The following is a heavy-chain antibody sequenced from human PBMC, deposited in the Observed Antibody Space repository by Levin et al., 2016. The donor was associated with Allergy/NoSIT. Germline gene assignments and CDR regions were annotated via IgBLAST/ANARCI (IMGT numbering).Heavy chain of an antibody. D-gene: IGHD2-21*01. CDR3: AKCDFYCRAGVEY. Sequence: GESLKISCVASGFTFSGFAMGWVRQAPGKGLEWVSAISGSGGSTYYADSVKGRFTISRDNSKNTLYLQMNSLRTEDTAVYFCAKCDFYCRAGVEYWGQGTLVTVSA. CDR2: ISGSGGST. CDR1: GFTFSGFA. J-gene: IGHJ4*02. V-gene: IGHV3-23*01.